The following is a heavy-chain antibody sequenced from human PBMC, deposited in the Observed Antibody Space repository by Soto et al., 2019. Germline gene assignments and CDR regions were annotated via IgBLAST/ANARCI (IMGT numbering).Heavy chain of an antibody. J-gene: IGHJ6*02. D-gene: IGHD3-9*01. CDR3: ARRGAYYDILTGDYYYYGMDV. Sequence: ASVKVSCKASGYTFTSYDINWVRQATGQGLEWVGWMNPNSGNTGYAQKFQGRVTMTRNTSISTAYMELSSLRSEDTAVYYCARRGAYYDILTGDYYYYGMDVWGQGTTVTVSS. CDR1: GYTFTSYD. CDR2: MNPNSGNT. V-gene: IGHV1-8*01.